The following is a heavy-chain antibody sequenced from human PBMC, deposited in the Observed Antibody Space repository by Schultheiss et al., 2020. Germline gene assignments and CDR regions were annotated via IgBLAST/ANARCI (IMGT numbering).Heavy chain of an antibody. CDR1: GGSVSSGSYY. J-gene: IGHJ5*02. Sequence: SETLSLTCTVSGGSVSSGSYYWTWIRQPAGKGLEWIGRIYSSGSTNYNPSLKSRVTISVDTSKNQFSLKLSSVTAADTAVYYCARAGYSSGWYWFDWFDPWGQGTLVTVSS. CDR3: ARAGYSSGWYWFDWFDP. CDR2: IYSSGST. V-gene: IGHV4-61*10. D-gene: IGHD6-19*01.